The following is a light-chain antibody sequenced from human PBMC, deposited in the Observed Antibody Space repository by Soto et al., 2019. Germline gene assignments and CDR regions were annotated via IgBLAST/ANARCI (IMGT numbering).Light chain of an antibody. CDR1: QSILYSSNNKNY. J-gene: IGKJ1*01. V-gene: IGKV4-1*01. Sequence: EIVMAQSPDFLAVSLGERTSINGKSSQSILYSSNNKNYLACYQQEPGKPPNLLXDWXSTRESGVPDRLSGSGSGTDFTLTISRLEPEDFAVYYCQQYGSSSCTFGQGTKVDIK. CDR3: QQYGSSSCT. CDR2: WXS.